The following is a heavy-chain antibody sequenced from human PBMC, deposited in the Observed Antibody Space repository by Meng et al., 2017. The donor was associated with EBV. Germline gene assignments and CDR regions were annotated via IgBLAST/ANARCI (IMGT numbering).Heavy chain of an antibody. V-gene: IGHV7-4-1*02. CDR1: GYAFRNYP. D-gene: IGHD1-1*01. CDR2: INTYSGKA. CDR3: ARGVEENGSHYPFDS. J-gene: IGHJ4*02. Sequence: QEHLVTIGSGWKGPEAPVKVSCKASGYAFRNYPINWMRQVPGQGLGWMGWINTYSGKATFAQGFTGRFVFSLDTPVTTAHLQISGLKTEDSAVYYCARGVEENGSHYPFDSWGQGTLVTVSS.